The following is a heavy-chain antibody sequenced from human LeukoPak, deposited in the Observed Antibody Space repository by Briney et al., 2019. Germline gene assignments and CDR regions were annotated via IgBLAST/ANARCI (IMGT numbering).Heavy chain of an antibody. CDR1: GFTFSSYG. CDR2: FGGGGGPT. J-gene: IGHJ4*02. Sequence: PGGSLRLSCVASGFTFSSYGMSWVRLAPGKGLEWVSGFGGGGGPTYYADSVKGRFTISRDNSKNTLYLQMNSLRADDTAVYYCAKDRRQLANFDYWGQGTLVTVSS. D-gene: IGHD6-13*01. CDR3: AKDRRQLANFDY. V-gene: IGHV3-23*01.